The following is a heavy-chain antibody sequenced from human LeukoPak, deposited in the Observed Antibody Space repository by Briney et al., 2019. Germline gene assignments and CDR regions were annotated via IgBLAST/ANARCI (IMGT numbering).Heavy chain of an antibody. Sequence: GGSLRLSCAASGFTFSCSTMHWVRRASGKGLEWVGRIKSKANSYATTYAASVKGRFTISRDDSKSTAYLQMNSLKTEDTAVYYCTRRELVDTVMVDYWGQGTLVTVSS. V-gene: IGHV3-73*01. CDR3: TRRELVDTVMVDY. CDR2: IKSKANSYAT. D-gene: IGHD5-18*01. J-gene: IGHJ4*02. CDR1: GFTFSCST.